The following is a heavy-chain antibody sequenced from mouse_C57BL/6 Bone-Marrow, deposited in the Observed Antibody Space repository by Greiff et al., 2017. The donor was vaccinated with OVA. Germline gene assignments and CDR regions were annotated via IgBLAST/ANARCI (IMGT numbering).Heavy chain of an antibody. CDR3: AREGDYYYGSSWYFDV. Sequence: VQLQQPGAELVKPGASVKLSCKASGYTFTSYWMHWVKQRPGRGLEWIGRIDPNSGGTKYNEKFKSKATLTVDKPSSTAYMQLSSLTSEDSAVYDCAREGDYYYGSSWYFDVWGTGTTVTVSS. CDR1: GYTFTSYW. V-gene: IGHV1-72*01. CDR2: IDPNSGGT. J-gene: IGHJ1*03. D-gene: IGHD1-1*01.